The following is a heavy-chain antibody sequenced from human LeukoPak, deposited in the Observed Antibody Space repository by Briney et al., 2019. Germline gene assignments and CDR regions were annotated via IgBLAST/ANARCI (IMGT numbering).Heavy chain of an antibody. D-gene: IGHD3-10*01. Sequence: GESLKISCKGSGYSFTSHWIGWVRQMPGKGLEWRGIVNPDDSDTIYSPSFQGQVTISDDESITTAYLQWSSLKASDTTMYYCERLRWPRGGRSSFDYWGQGALVTVSS. CDR2: VNPDDSDT. V-gene: IGHV5-51*01. CDR1: GYSFTSHW. CDR3: ERLRWPRGGRSSFDY. J-gene: IGHJ4*02.